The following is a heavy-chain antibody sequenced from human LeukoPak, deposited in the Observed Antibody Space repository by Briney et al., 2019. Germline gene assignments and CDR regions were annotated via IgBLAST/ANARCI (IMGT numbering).Heavy chain of an antibody. Sequence: GGSLRLSCAASGFTFSSYSMNWVRQAPGKGLERVSYISSSSSTIYYADSVKGRFTISRDNAKNSLYLQMNSLRDEDAAVYYCARSPKGWELLIDYWGQGTLVTVSS. CDR3: ARSPKGWELLIDY. CDR1: GFTFSSYS. CDR2: ISSSSSTI. V-gene: IGHV3-48*02. D-gene: IGHD1-26*01. J-gene: IGHJ4*02.